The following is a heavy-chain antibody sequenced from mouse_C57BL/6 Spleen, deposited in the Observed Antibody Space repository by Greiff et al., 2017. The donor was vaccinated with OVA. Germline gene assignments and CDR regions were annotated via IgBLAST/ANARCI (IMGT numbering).Heavy chain of an antibody. J-gene: IGHJ2*01. D-gene: IGHD1-1*01. CDR1: GYTFTSYW. V-gene: IGHV1-55*01. CDR2: IYPGSGST. Sequence: QGQLQQPGAELVKPGASVKMSCKASGYTFTSYWITWVKQRPGQGLEWIGDIYPGSGSTNYNEKFKSKATLTVDTSSSTAYMQLSSLTSEDSAVYYCARNYGSSHYFDYWGQGTTLTVSS. CDR3: ARNYGSSHYFDY.